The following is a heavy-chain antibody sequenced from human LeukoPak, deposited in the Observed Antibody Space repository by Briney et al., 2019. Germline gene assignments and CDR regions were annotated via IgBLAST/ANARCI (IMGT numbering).Heavy chain of an antibody. CDR2: IYYTGGT. V-gene: IGHV4-39*01. CDR3: ATHGGDGQRSGLFDH. Sequence: PSETLSLTCGLSGGSISSTKYYWAWIRQPPGKGLEWIASIYYTGGTYFKPSLKSRVTISVDTSENQFSLKVTSLTAADTAVYYCATHGGDGQRSGLFDHWGQGTLVTVSS. CDR1: GGSISSTKYY. J-gene: IGHJ4*02. D-gene: IGHD5-24*01.